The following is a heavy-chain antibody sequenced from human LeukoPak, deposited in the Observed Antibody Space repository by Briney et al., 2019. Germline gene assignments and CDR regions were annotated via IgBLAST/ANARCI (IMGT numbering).Heavy chain of an antibody. CDR2: IYYSGST. CDR1: GGSISSYY. CDR3: ARVSGYDWESFYDY. J-gene: IGHJ4*02. V-gene: IGHV4-59*01. Sequence: SETLSLTCTVSGGSISSYYWSWIRQPPGKGLEWIGYIYYSGSTNYNPSLRSRVTISVDTSKNQFSLKLNSVTAADTAVYYCARVSGYDWESFYDYWGQGTLVTVSS. D-gene: IGHD5-12*01.